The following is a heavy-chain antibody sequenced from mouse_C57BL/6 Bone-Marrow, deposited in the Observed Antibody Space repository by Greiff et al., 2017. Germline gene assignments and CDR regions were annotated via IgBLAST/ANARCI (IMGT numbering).Heavy chain of an antibody. V-gene: IGHV1-18*01. CDR2: INPNNGGT. CDR1: GYTFTDYN. D-gene: IGHD1-1*01. J-gene: IGHJ1*03. Sequence: EVQLQQSGPELVKPGASVKIPCKASGYTFTDYNMDWVKQSHGKSLEWIGDINPNNGGTIYNQKFKGKAKLTVDKSSSTAYMELRSLTSADTAVYDCAREYYGSSFYWYFDVWGTGTTVTVSS. CDR3: AREYYGSSFYWYFDV.